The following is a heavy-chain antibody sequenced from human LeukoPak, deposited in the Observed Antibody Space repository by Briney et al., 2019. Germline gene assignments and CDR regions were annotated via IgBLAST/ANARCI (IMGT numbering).Heavy chain of an antibody. CDR1: GFTFSSYG. V-gene: IGHV3-30*02. CDR3: AKDLCSSTSCYTHHYFDY. CDR2: IRYDGSNK. Sequence: PGGSLRLSCAASGFTFSSYGMHWVRQAPGKGLEWVAFIRYDGSNKYYADSVKGRFTISRDNSKNTLYLQMNSLRAEDTAVYYCAKDLCSSTSCYTHHYFDYWGQGTLVTVSS. D-gene: IGHD2-2*01. J-gene: IGHJ4*02.